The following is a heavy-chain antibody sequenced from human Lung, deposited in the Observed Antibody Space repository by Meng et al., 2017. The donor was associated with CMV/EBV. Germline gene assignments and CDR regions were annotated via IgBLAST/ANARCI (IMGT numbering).Heavy chain of an antibody. CDR1: GGAVSDGNYH. CDR2: TWSGRGT. CDR3: ATLIAGYGGRGS. Sequence: SETLSLTCIVSGGAVSDGNYHWNWVRQPPGKGLEWIGQTWSGRGTYYSPSLESRLTISVDTSKNQFSLHLTSVTAADTAIYYCATLIAGYGGRGSWGQGTLVTVS. D-gene: IGHD5-12*01. J-gene: IGHJ4*02. V-gene: IGHV4-61*01.